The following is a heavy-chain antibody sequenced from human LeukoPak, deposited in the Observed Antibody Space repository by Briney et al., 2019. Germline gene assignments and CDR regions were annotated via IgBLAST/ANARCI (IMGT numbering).Heavy chain of an antibody. CDR1: GFTFSSYS. Sequence: PGGSLRLSCAASGFTFSSYSMNWVRQAPGKGLEWVSSISSSSSYIYYADSVKGRFTISRDNAKNSLYLQMNSLRAEDTAVYYCARATQYYDSSGRIDCWGQGTLVTVSS. J-gene: IGHJ4*02. V-gene: IGHV3-21*01. CDR2: ISSSSSYI. D-gene: IGHD3-22*01. CDR3: ARATQYYDSSGRIDC.